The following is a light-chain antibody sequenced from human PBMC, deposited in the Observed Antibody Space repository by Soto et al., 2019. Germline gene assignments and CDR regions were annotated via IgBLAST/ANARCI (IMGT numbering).Light chain of an antibody. CDR2: EVS. CDR1: SSDLGAYKY. V-gene: IGLV2-14*03. J-gene: IGLJ1*01. CDR3: SSYTNTGTLV. Sequence: SVLTQPASVSGSPGQSITISCAGTSSDLGAYKYVSWYQQHPDKAPKLILYEVSRRPSGVSNRFSGSKSGNTASLTISGLLAEDEADYSCSSYTNTGTLVFGTGTKATVL.